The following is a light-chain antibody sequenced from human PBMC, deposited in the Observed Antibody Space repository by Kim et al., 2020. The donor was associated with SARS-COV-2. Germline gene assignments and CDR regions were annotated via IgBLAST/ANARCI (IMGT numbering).Light chain of an antibody. CDR3: QSADSSGPYVV. J-gene: IGLJ2*01. CDR2: KDS. V-gene: IGLV3-25*03. Sequence: PGQTARITCSGDELPKPYAYWYQQKPGQDPVVVIYKDSERPSGIPERFSGSSSGTTVTLTISGVQAEDEADYYCQSADSSGPYVVFGGGTQLTVL. CDR1: ELPKPY.